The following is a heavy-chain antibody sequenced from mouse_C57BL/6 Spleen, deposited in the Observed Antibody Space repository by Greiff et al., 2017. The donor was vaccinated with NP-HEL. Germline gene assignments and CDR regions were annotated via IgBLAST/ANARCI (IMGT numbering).Heavy chain of an antibody. CDR1: GYTFTDYY. CDR2: INPNNGGT. D-gene: IGHD1-1*01. J-gene: IGHJ3*01. CDR3: AREGYYGSSPFAY. Sequence: EVQLQQSGPELVKPGASVKISCKASGYTFTDYYMNWVKQSHGKSLEWIGDINPNNGGTSYNQKFKGKDTLTVDKSSSTAYMELRSLTSEDSAVYYCAREGYYGSSPFAYWGQGTLVTVSA. V-gene: IGHV1-26*01.